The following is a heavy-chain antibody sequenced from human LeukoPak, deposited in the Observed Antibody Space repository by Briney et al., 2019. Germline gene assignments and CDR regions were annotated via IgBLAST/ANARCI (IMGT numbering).Heavy chain of an antibody. CDR3: AKDTVNSGFYY. D-gene: IGHD4-17*01. J-gene: IGHJ4*02. CDR1: GITFSSYA. Sequence: AGGSLRLSCAASGITFSSYAMSWVRRPPGKGLEWVSGISGSGRSTFYADSVKGLFTISRDNSKNTLYLQMNSLRAADTAVYYCAKDTVNSGFYYWGQGTLVTVSS. CDR2: ISGSGRST. V-gene: IGHV3-23*01.